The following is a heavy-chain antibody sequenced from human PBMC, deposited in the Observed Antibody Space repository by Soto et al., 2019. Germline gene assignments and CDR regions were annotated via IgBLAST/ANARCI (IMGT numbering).Heavy chain of an antibody. CDR2: ISGSGGST. D-gene: IGHD2-15*01. CDR1: GFTFSSYA. CDR3: AKDRSSQIVVLVAAIDY. Sequence: EVQLLESGGGLVQPGGSLRLSCAASGFTFSSYAMSWVRQAPGKGLEWVSAISGSGGSTYYADSVKGRFTISRDNSKTTLYLQMNSMRAEDTAVYYCAKDRSSQIVVLVAAIDYWGQGTLVTVSS. J-gene: IGHJ4*02. V-gene: IGHV3-23*01.